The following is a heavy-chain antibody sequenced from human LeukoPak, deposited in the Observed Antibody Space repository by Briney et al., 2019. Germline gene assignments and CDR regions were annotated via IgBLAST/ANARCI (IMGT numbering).Heavy chain of an antibody. J-gene: IGHJ4*02. CDR1: GYTLTELS. CDR2: INPNSGGT. V-gene: IGHV1-2*02. CDR3: ARGRIVGATPPGY. D-gene: IGHD1-26*01. Sequence: ASVKVSCKVSGYTLTELSMHWVRQAPGQGLEWMGWINPNSGGTNYAQKFQGRVTMTRDTSISTAYMELSRLRSDDTAVYYCARGRIVGATPPGYWGQGTLVTVSS.